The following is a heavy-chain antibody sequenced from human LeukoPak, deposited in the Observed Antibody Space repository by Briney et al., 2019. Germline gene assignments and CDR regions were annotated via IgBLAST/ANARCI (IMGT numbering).Heavy chain of an antibody. J-gene: IGHJ4*02. CDR3: ARAVGATENFDY. CDR2: INPNSGGT. D-gene: IGHD1-26*01. V-gene: IGHV1-2*02. CDR1: GYTFTGYS. Sequence: ASVKVSCKASGYTFTGYSMHWVRQAPGQGLEWMGWINPNSGGTNYAQKFQGRVTMTRDTSISTAYMELSRLRSDDTAVYYCARAVGATENFDYWGQGTLVTVSS.